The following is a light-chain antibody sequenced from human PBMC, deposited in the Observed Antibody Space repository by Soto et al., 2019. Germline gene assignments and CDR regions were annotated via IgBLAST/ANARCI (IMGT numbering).Light chain of an antibody. J-gene: IGKJ1*01. V-gene: IGKV3-15*01. CDR2: RAS. CDR1: QSVSNN. CDR3: QHYNNWPPWT. Sequence: ILMTQSPAILSVSPGERATLSCRASQSVSNNLAWYQHKPGQPPRLLIYRASTRATGVPARFSGSGSGTDFNLTISGLQSEDFAVYYCQHYNNWPPWTFGQGAKVEIK.